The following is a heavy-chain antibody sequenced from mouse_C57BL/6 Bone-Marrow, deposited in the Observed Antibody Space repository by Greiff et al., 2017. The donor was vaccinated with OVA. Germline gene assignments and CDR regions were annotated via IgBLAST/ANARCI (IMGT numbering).Heavy chain of an antibody. CDR2: IYPRSGNP. CDR3: ARGGYYVSSFYFDY. D-gene: IGHD1-1*01. Sequence: QVQLKESGAELARPGASVKLSCKASGYTFTSYGISWVKQRTGQGLEWIGEIYPRSGNPYYNEKFKGNATLTADKYSSTAYMELRSLTSEDSAVYFCARGGYYVSSFYFDYWGQGTTLTVSS. V-gene: IGHV1-81*01. CDR1: GYTFTSYG. J-gene: IGHJ2*01.